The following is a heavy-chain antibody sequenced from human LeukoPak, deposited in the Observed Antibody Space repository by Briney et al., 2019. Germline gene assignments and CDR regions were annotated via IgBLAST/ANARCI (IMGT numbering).Heavy chain of an antibody. CDR3: ARQQTAGLFIPSRVKTWSDP. V-gene: IGHV5-51*01. Sequence: GESLKISCKGSGYSFTSYWIGWVRQMPGKGLEWTGIIYPGDSDTRYSPSFQGQVTISADKSISTAYLQWSSLKASDTAMYYCARQQTAGLFIPSRVKTWSDPWGQGTLVTVSS. D-gene: IGHD3-22*01. CDR2: IYPGDSDT. J-gene: IGHJ5*02. CDR1: GYSFTSYW.